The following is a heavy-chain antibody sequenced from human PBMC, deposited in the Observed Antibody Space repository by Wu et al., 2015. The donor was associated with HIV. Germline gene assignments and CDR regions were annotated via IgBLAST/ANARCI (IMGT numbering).Heavy chain of an antibody. CDR3: ARVTRVYYGSGSYGGNYYFDN. V-gene: IGHV1-8*01. D-gene: IGHD3-10*01. Sequence: QVQLVQSGAEVKKSGASVKVSCKASGYIFSNHDINWVRQATGQGLEWMGWMNPKSGNKGYAQKLQDRVTMTRDTSTNTAYLELRSLTSDDTAVYYCARVTRVYYGSGSYGGNYYFDNWARDPGHRLP. CDR2: MNPKSGNK. J-gene: IGHJ4*03. CDR1: GYIFSNHD.